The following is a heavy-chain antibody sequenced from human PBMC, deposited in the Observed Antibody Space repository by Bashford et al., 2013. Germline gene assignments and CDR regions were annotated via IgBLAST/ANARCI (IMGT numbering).Heavy chain of an antibody. CDR3: ARVVYFDWIIPRGWFDP. V-gene: IGHV1-69*01. CDR2: IIPIFGTA. J-gene: IGHJ5*02. D-gene: IGHD3-9*01. Sequence: WVRQAPGQGLEWMGGIIPIFGTANYAQKFQGRVTITADESTSTAYMELSSLRSEDTAVYYCARVVYFDWIIPRGWFDPWGQGTLVTVSS.